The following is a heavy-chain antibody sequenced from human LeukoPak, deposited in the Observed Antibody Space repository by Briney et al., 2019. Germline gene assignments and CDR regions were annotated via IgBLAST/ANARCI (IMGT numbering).Heavy chain of an antibody. CDR3: ARGVPLFSSWYNDY. CDR2: IYYSGST. Sequence: SETLSLTCTVSGGSISSGDYYWSWIRQHPGKGLEWIGYIYYSGSTYSNPSLKSRVTISVDTSKNQFSLKLSSVTAADTAVYYCARGVPLFSSWYNDYWGQGTLVTVSS. J-gene: IGHJ4*02. CDR1: GGSISSGDYY. D-gene: IGHD6-13*01. V-gene: IGHV4-31*03.